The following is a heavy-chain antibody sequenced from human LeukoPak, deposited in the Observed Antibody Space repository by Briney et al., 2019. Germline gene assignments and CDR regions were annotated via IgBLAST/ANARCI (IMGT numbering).Heavy chain of an antibody. J-gene: IGHJ4*02. CDR1: GFTFSNYA. CDR2: ISGYGGST. Sequence: PGGSLRLSCAASGFTFSNYAINWVRQAPGKGLEWVSAISGYGGSTNYADSVKGRFTISRDNSKNTLYLQMDSLRAEDTAVYYCARDLYHGGYWGQGTLVTVPS. D-gene: IGHD2-2*01. CDR3: ARDLYHGGY. V-gene: IGHV3-23*01.